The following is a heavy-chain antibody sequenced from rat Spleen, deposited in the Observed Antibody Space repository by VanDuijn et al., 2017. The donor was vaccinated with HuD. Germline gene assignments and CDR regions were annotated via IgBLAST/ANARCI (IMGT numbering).Heavy chain of an antibody. Sequence: EVQLQESGPGLVKPSQSLSLTCSVTGYSITSNYWGWIRKFPGNKMEWVGYISYSGSTGYNPSLKSRISITRDTSRNQFFLQLNSVTTEDTATYYCAREGNYGGSLYVMDAWGQGASVTVSS. CDR2: ISYSGST. CDR1: GYSITSNY. J-gene: IGHJ4*01. CDR3: AREGNYGGSLYVMDA. V-gene: IGHV3-1*01. D-gene: IGHD1-11*01.